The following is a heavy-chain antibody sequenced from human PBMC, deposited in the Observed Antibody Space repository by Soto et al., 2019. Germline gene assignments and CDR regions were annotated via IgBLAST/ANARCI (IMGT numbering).Heavy chain of an antibody. CDR1: GFTFSSYG. D-gene: IGHD3-9*01. J-gene: IGHJ4*02. CDR3: ARVSSDFDSHFDY. CDR2: IWYDGSNK. Sequence: GGSLRLSCAASGFTFSSYGMHWVRQAPGKGLEWVAVIWYDGSNKYYADSVKGRFTISRDNSKNTLYLQMNSLRAEDTAVYYCARVSSDFDSHFDYWGQGTLVTVSS. V-gene: IGHV3-33*01.